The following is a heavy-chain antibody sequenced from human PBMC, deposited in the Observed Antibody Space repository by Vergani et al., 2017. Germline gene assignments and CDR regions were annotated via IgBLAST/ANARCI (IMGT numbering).Heavy chain of an antibody. J-gene: IGHJ6*02. V-gene: IGHV1-69*08. D-gene: IGHD2-2*01. CDR3: AREDIVVVPPRNDYGMDV. CDR1: GGTFSSYT. CDR2: IIPILGIA. Sequence: QVQLVQSGAEVKKPGSSVKVSCKASGGTFSSYTISWVRQAPGQGLEWMGRIIPILGIANYAQKFQGRVTITADKSTSTAYMELSSLRSEDTAVYYCAREDIVVVPPRNDYGMDVWGQGP.